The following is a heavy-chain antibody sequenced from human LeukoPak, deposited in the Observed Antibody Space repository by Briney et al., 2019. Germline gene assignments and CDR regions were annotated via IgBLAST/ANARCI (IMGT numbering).Heavy chain of an antibody. CDR1: VVTFNNYA. D-gene: IGHD2-15*01. Sequence: PVGSLRLSCAAPVVTFNNYAMRCGRHAPGEGLEYVSSISSNGGSTYYGNSVKGRFTISRDNSKNTLYLQMGSLRAEDMAVYYCARRYCSGATCYYDYWGQGTLVVVSS. CDR3: ARRYCSGATCYYDY. V-gene: IGHV3-64*01. J-gene: IGHJ4*02. CDR2: ISSNGGST.